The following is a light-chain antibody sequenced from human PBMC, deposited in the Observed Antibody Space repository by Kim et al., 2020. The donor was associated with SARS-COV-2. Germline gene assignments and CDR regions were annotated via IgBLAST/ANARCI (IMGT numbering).Light chain of an antibody. J-gene: IGLJ3*02. CDR2: LEGSGSY. V-gene: IGLV4-60*03. CDR3: ETWDSNTRV. CDR1: SGHSSYI. Sequence: PVKLTCTRSSGHSSYIIAWHQQQPGKAPRYLMKLEGSGSYNKGSGVPDRFSGSSSGADRYLIISNLQSEDEADYYCETWDSNTRVFGGGTQLTVL.